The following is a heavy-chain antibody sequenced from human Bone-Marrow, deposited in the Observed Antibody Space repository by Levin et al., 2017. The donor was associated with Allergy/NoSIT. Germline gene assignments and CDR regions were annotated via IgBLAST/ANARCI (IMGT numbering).Heavy chain of an antibody. CDR2: IWYDGSNK. V-gene: IGHV3-33*01. CDR3: ARDPYEGAGNWFDP. CDR1: GFTFSSYG. D-gene: IGHD1-26*01. Sequence: GGSLRLSCAASGFTFSSYGMHWVRQAPGKGLEWVAVIWYDGSNKYYADSVKGRFTISRDNSKNTLYLQMNSLRAEDTAVYYCARDPYEGAGNWFDPWGQGTLVTVSS. J-gene: IGHJ5*02.